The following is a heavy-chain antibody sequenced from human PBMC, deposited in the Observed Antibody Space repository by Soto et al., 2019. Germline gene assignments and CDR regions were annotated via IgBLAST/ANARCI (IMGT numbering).Heavy chain of an antibody. CDR2: ISGSGFKK. V-gene: IGHV3-23*01. CDR1: GFIFENFG. D-gene: IGHD1-26*01. CDR3: AKNQGVELVPLATVDWFDP. J-gene: IGHJ5*02. Sequence: AGSLRLSCAASGFIFENFGMSWVRQAPGKGLEWISSISGSGFKKYYADSVKGRFTISRDNSKSTVYLELNNLSAEDTAVYHCAKNQGVELVPLATVDWFDPWGQGSVVTVSS.